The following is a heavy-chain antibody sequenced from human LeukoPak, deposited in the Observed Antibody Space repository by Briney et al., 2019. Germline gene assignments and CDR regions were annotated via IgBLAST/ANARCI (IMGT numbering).Heavy chain of an antibody. Sequence: ASVKVSCKASGYTFTSSDINWVRQATGQGLEWMGWMNPNSGNTGYAQKFQGRVTMTRNTSISTAYMELSSLRSEDTAVYYCARRVEWALLNDYWGQGTLVTVSS. D-gene: IGHD1-26*01. J-gene: IGHJ4*02. CDR2: MNPNSGNT. CDR1: GYTFTSSD. CDR3: ARRVEWALLNDY. V-gene: IGHV1-8*01.